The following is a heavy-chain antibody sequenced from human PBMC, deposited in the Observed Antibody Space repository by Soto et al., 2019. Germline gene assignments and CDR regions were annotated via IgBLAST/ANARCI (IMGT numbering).Heavy chain of an antibody. CDR3: AREERFNNGYYYVTGDFYYHALDV. CDR2: ITGSGDLT. CDR1: GSTFSSYT. J-gene: IGHJ6*02. Sequence: HPGGSLRLSCAAPGSTFSSYTFHWVRQAAGKWLEWVSCITGSGDLTHYAASVQGRFTISRDQSRNMLYLQMKSLRVDDTALYYCAREERFNNGYYYVTGDFYYHALDVCGQVXTVTVYS. V-gene: IGHV3-23*01. D-gene: IGHD3-22*01.